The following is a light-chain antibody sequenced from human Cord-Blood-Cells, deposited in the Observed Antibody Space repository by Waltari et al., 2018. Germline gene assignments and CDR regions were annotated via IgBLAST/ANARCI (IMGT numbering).Light chain of an antibody. V-gene: IGLV2-11*01. CDR3: CSYAGSYVV. Sequence: QSALTQPRSVSGYPGQSVTISCTVTSSDVGGYNYVSWYQQHPGNAPKLRIYDVSKRPSGVPDRFSGSKSGNTASLTISGLQAEDEADYYCCSYAGSYVVFGGGTKLTVL. J-gene: IGLJ2*01. CDR1: SSDVGGYNY. CDR2: DVS.